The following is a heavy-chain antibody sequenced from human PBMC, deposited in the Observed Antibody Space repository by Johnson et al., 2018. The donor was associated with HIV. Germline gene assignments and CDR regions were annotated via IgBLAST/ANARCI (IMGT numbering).Heavy chain of an antibody. V-gene: IGHV3-30*19. CDR2: IWYDGSNK. J-gene: IGHJ3*02. CDR1: GFTFSSYG. D-gene: IGHD6-13*01. Sequence: QVQLVESGGGVVQPGRSLRLSCAASGFTFSSYGMHWVRQAPGKGLEWVAVIWYDGSNKYYADSVKGRFTISRDNSKNTLYLQMNSLRAEDTAVYYCARVRSSSAYAFDIWGQGTMVTVSS. CDR3: ARVRSSSAYAFDI.